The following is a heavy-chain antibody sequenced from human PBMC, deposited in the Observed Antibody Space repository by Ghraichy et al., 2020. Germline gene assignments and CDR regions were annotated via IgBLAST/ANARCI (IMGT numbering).Heavy chain of an antibody. V-gene: IGHV3-30*18. Sequence: GGSLRLSCAASGFTFSSYGMHWVRQAPGKGLEWVAVISYDGSNKYYADSVKGRFTISRDNSKNTLYLQMNSLRAEDTAVYYCAKDLTPYGGNSGWSAEYFQHWGQGTLVTVSS. CDR3: AKDLTPYGGNSGWSAEYFQH. CDR1: GFTFSSYG. J-gene: IGHJ1*01. CDR2: ISYDGSNK. D-gene: IGHD4-23*01.